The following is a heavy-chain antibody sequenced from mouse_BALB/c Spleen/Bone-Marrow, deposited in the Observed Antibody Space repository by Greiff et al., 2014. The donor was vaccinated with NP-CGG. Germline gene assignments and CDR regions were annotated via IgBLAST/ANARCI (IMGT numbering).Heavy chain of an antibody. Sequence: EVHLVESGAELVKPGASVKLSCTASGFNIKDTYMHWVKQRPEQGLGWIGRIDPANGNTKYDPKFQGKATITADTSSNTAYLQLSSLTSEGTAVYYCAVYDYEGFAYWGQGTLVTVSA. D-gene: IGHD2-4*01. V-gene: IGHV14-3*02. CDR1: GFNIKDTY. J-gene: IGHJ3*01. CDR2: IDPANGNT. CDR3: AVYDYEGFAY.